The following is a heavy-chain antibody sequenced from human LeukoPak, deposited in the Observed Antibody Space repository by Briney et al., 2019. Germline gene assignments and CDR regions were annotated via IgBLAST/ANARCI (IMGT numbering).Heavy chain of an antibody. Sequence: GGSLRLSCAASGFTFSDYYMSWIRQAPGKGLEWVSYISSSGSTIYYADSVKGRFTISRDNAKNSLYLQMNSLRAEDTAVYYCARCSGYLPGYYYYMDVWGKGTTVTVSS. CDR3: ARCSGYLPGYYYYMDV. D-gene: IGHD3-22*01. CDR1: GFTFSDYY. V-gene: IGHV3-11*04. CDR2: ISSSGSTI. J-gene: IGHJ6*03.